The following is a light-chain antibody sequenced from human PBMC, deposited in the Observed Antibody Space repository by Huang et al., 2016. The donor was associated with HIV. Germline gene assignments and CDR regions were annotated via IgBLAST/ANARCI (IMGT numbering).Light chain of an antibody. Sequence: DIVMTQSPDSLTVSLGERATIKCRSSQSVLYSSNSKNDLARFQQKPGRAPRLLIYWASARESGVPDRFSGSGSGTDFTLTIDRLEAEDAAIYYCQQYYRLPQTFGQGTRVEIK. CDR1: QSVLYSSNSKND. CDR3: QQYYRLPQT. CDR2: WAS. J-gene: IGKJ1*01. V-gene: IGKV4-1*01.